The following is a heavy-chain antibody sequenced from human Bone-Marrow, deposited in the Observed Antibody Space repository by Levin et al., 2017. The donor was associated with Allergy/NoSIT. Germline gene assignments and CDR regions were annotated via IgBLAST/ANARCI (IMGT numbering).Heavy chain of an antibody. CDR1: GGSISSSNW. D-gene: IGHD1-26*01. V-gene: IGHV4-4*02. CDR3: ARDYGGSYSAWFDP. CDR2: IYHSGST. J-gene: IGHJ5*02. Sequence: SETLSLTCAVSGGSISSSNWWSWVRQPPGKGLEWIGEIYHSGSTNYNPSLKSRVTISVDKSKNQFSLKLSSVTAADTAVYYCARDYGGSYSAWFDPWGQGTLVTVSS.